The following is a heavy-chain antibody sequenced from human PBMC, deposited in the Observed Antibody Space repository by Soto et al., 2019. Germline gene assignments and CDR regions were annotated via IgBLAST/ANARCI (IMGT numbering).Heavy chain of an antibody. Sequence: EVQLLDSGGGLVQTGGSLRLSCAASGFTFKNYALSWVRQAPGKGLEWVSSVSAGGDSIYYADAVTGRFAISRDSSKNTLYLQMNTLRAEDTAVYYCAKGFRYFDLWGRGTLVTVSS. CDR1: GFTFKNYA. CDR2: VSAGGDSI. CDR3: AKGFRYFDL. V-gene: IGHV3-23*01. J-gene: IGHJ2*01.